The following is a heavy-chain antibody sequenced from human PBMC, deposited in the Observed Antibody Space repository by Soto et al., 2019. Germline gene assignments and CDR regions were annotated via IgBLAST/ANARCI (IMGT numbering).Heavy chain of an antibody. Sequence: SETLSLTCTVSGGSISSSSYYWGWIRQPPGKGLEWIGSIYYSGSTYYNPSLKSRVTISVDTSKNQFSLKLSSVTAADTAVYYCARRGVWGFGWFDPWGQGTLVTVSS. J-gene: IGHJ5*02. CDR1: GGSISSSSYY. V-gene: IGHV4-39*01. D-gene: IGHD3-16*01. CDR2: IYYSGST. CDR3: ARRGVWGFGWFDP.